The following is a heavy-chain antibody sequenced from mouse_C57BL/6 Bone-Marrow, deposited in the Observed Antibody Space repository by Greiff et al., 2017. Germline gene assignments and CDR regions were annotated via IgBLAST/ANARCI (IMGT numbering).Heavy chain of an antibody. V-gene: IGHV1-56*01. J-gene: IGHJ3*01. CDR3: ARGYYYGSSYVWFAY. CDR1: GYTFTSHW. CDR2: IFPGRGST. Sequence: VKLQQSGPELVRPGASVKISCKAPGYTFTSHWMQWVRQRTGQGLEWIGEIFPGRGSTYYNEKFKGKATLTVDTSSSTAYMQLSSLTSEDSAVYFCARGYYYGSSYVWFAYWGQGTLVTVSA. D-gene: IGHD1-1*01.